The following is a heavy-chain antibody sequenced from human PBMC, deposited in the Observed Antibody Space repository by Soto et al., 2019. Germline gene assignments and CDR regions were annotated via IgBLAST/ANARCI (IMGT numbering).Heavy chain of an antibody. J-gene: IGHJ6*02. Sequence: GASVKVSCKASGFTFTSSAMQWVRQATGQGLEWMGWMNPNSGNTGYAQKFQGRVTMTRNTSISTAYMELSSLRSEDTAVYYCARVPNSGPAAIADYYYGMDVWGQGTTVTVSS. D-gene: IGHD2-2*01. CDR1: GFTFTSSA. V-gene: IGHV1-8*02. CDR3: ARVPNSGPAAIADYYYGMDV. CDR2: MNPNSGNT.